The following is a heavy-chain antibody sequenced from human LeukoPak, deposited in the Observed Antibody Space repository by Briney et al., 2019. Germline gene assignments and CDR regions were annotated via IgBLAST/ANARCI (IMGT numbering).Heavy chain of an antibody. J-gene: IGHJ4*02. CDR3: ARDCGGDCYGGY. D-gene: IGHD2-21*02. V-gene: IGHV1-69*13. CDR2: IIPIFGTA. Sequence: SVKVSCKASGGTFSSNAISWVRQAPGQGLEWMGEIIPIFGTANYAQKFHGRVTITADESTSTAYMELSSLRSGDTAVYYCARDCGGDCYGGYWGQGTLVTVSS. CDR1: GGTFSSNA.